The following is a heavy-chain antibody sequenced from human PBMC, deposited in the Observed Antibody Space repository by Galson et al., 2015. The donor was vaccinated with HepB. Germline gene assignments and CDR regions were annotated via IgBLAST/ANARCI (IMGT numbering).Heavy chain of an antibody. CDR1: GGSISSSSYY. J-gene: IGHJ4*02. CDR2: IYYSGST. D-gene: IGHD6-13*01. V-gene: IGHV4-39*01. CDR3: ARRLIYIAAAGEVDY. Sequence: ETLSLTCTVSGGSISSSSYYWGWLRQPPGKGLEWIGSIYYSGSTYYNPSLKSRVTISVDTSKNQFSLKLSSVTAADTAVYYCARRLIYIAAAGEVDYWGQGTLVTVSS.